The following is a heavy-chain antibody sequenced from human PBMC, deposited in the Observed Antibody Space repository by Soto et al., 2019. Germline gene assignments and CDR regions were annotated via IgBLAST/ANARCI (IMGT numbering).Heavy chain of an antibody. CDR3: ARVERSYSSFDY. V-gene: IGHV4-59*01. J-gene: IGHJ4*02. CDR2: IYYSGST. D-gene: IGHD6-13*01. Sequence: SETLSLTCTVSGVSISSYYWSWIRQPPGKGLEWIGYIYYSGSTNYNPSLKSRVTISVDTSKNQFSLKLSSVTAADTAVYYCARVERSYSSFDYWGQGTLVTVSS. CDR1: GVSISSYY.